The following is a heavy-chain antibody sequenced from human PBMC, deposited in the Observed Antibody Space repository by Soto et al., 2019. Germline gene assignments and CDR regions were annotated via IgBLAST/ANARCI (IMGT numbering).Heavy chain of an antibody. J-gene: IGHJ6*02. D-gene: IGHD5-18*01. CDR1: GFAFDTYG. V-gene: IGHV3-30*03. Sequence: GGSLRLSCEASGFAFDTYGMHWIRQGAGQGLEWVATMSYDGSKIYYRDSVRGRFSISRDDSKRTLYLQMNSLRAEDTAVYYCARDKGRGYSYGRYYYYGMDVWGQGTTVTVS. CDR3: ARDKGRGYSYGRYYYYGMDV. CDR2: MSYDGSKI.